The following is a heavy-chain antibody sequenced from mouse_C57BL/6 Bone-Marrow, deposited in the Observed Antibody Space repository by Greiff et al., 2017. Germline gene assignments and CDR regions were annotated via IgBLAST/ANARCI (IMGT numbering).Heavy chain of an antibody. V-gene: IGHV1-54*01. Sequence: QVQLQQSGAELVRPGTSVKVSCKASGYAFTNYLIEWVKQRPGQGLEWIGVINPGSSGTNYNEKFKGKATLTADKSSSTAYMQLSSLTSEDSAVYFCAYYWSFAMDYWGQGTSVTVSS. CDR2: INPGSSGT. CDR3: AYYWSFAMDY. J-gene: IGHJ4*01. D-gene: IGHD1-1*01. CDR1: GYAFTNYL.